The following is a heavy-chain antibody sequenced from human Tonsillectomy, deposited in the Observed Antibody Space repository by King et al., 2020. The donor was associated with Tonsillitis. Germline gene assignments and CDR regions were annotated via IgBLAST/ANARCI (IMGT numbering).Heavy chain of an antibody. Sequence: VQLVESGAEVKKPGASVKVSCKASGYTFSGYYMHWVRQAPGQGLEWMGWINPNSGGTNYAQKFQGRVTMTRDTSISTAYMELSRLRSDDTAAYYCARGAGSHISTFGGVDFDYWGQGTLVTVSS. CDR2: INPNSGGT. CDR3: ARGAGSHISTFGGVDFDY. CDR1: GYTFSGYY. V-gene: IGHV1-2*02. D-gene: IGHD3-16*01. J-gene: IGHJ4*02.